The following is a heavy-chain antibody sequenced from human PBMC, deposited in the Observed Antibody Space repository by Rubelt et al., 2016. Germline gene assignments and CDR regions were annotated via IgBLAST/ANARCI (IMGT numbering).Heavy chain of an antibody. CDR3: ARHKPTTLAAVHFDY. CDR2: IYFTGTT. V-gene: IGHV4-59*08. J-gene: IGHJ4*02. Sequence: QVQLQESGPGLVKPSETLSLSCTVSGGSISSYYWSWVRQPPGKGLEWIGYIYFTGTTNYNPSLKSRVAMSVDTSENPFSLGLSSLTAADTAVYYCARHKPTTLAAVHFDYWGQGTLVTVSS. D-gene: IGHD2-15*01. CDR1: GGSISSYY.